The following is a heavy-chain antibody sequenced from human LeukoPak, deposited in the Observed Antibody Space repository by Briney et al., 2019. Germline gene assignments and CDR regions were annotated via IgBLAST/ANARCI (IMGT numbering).Heavy chain of an antibody. CDR2: IYHSGST. V-gene: IGHV4-4*02. Sequence: SETLSLTCAVSGGSISGSNWWSWVRQPPGKGLEWIGEIYHSGSTNYNPSLKSRVTISVDKSKNQFSLKLSSVTAADTAVYYCARDGAVAGMLDYWGQGTLVTVSS. J-gene: IGHJ4*02. CDR1: GGSISGSNW. CDR3: ARDGAVAGMLDY. D-gene: IGHD6-19*01.